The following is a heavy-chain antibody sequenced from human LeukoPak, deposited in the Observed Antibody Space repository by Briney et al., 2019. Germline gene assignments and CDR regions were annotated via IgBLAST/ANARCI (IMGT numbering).Heavy chain of an antibody. CDR2: ITNNADAT. V-gene: IGHV3-23*01. J-gene: IGHJ6*02. Sequence: PGGSLRLSCAASGFTFRNFAMSWVRQAPGKGPEWVSHITNNADATYYADSVKGRFTVSRDNSNNILYLQLDSLRAEDAAVYYCAKDFWSGNYQSGGLDVWAQGSTVTVSS. CDR1: GFTFRNFA. D-gene: IGHD3-3*01. CDR3: AKDFWSGNYQSGGLDV.